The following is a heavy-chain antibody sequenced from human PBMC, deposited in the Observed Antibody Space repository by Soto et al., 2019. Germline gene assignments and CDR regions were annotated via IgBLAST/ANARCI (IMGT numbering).Heavy chain of an antibody. J-gene: IGHJ4*02. CDR1: GFAFTTYW. Sequence: EAQLVESGGGLVQPGGSLSLSCAASGFAFTTYWMGWVRQAPGRGLDCLANIAQDGSQTYYVDSVKGRFTISRDNAKNSLYLQMNSLRAEDTAVYYCATMRRRRPDDYWGLGTLVTVSS. CDR2: IAQDGSQT. V-gene: IGHV3-7*01. D-gene: IGHD3-10*01. CDR3: ATMRRRRPDDY.